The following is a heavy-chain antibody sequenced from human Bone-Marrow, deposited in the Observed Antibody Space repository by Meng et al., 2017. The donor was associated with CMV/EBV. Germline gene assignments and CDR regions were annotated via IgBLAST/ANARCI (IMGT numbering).Heavy chain of an antibody. CDR1: GYTFTSYG. V-gene: IGHV1-18*01. CDR2: ISAYNGNT. CDR3: AREECSSTRCYEYYYYGMDV. J-gene: IGHJ6*02. D-gene: IGHD2-2*01. Sequence: ASVKVSCKASGYTFTSYGISWVRQAHGQGLEWMGWISAYNGNTNYAQKLQGRVTMTTDTSTSTAYMELRSLRSDDTAVYYCAREECSSTRCYEYYYYGMDVWGRGTTVTFSS.